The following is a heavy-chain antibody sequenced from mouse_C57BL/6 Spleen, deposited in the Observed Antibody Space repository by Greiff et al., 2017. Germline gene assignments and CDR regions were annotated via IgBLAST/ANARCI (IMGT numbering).Heavy chain of an antibody. CDR1: GYTFTSYW. Sequence: QVQLQQPGAELVMPGASVKLSCTASGYTFTSYWMHWVKQRPGQGLEWIGEIDPSDSYTNYNQKFKGKSTLTVDKASSTAYMQLSSLTSEDSAVYYCAREGFWGQGTLVTVSA. V-gene: IGHV1-69*01. J-gene: IGHJ3*01. CDR2: IDPSDSYT. CDR3: AREGF.